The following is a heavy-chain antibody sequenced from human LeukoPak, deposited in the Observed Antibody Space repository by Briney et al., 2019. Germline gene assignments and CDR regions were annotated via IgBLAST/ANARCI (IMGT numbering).Heavy chain of an antibody. Sequence: SGGSLRLSCAASGFTFRNYGMHWVRQAPGKGLEWVAVIWYDGSNKLYADPVKGRFTFSRDNSKNTVYLQMNSQRAEDTAVYYCARDRNWASRNWYLDLWGRGTLVTVSS. D-gene: IGHD7-27*01. CDR3: ARDRNWASRNWYLDL. J-gene: IGHJ2*01. CDR2: IWYDGSNK. V-gene: IGHV3-33*08. CDR1: GFTFRNYG.